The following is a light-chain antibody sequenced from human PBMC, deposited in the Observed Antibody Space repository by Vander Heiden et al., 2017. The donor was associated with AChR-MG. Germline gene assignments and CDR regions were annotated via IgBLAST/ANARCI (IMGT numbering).Light chain of an antibody. CDR3: AAWDDSLSGVL. Sequence: QSVLTQPPSSSGSPDQRVTISCSGSSTNIGSNFVYWYQQLPGADPKLLIYRKSQRPAAGADRCSGAKSGTSASMAISGLRSEEEADYYCAAWDDSLSGVLFGGATKLTVL. V-gene: IGLV1-47*01. CDR1: STNIGSNF. CDR2: RKS. J-gene: IGLJ2*01.